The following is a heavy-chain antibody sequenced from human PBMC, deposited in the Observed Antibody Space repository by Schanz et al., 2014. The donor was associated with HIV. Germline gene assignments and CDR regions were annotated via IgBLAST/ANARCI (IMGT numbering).Heavy chain of an antibody. D-gene: IGHD6-19*01. J-gene: IGHJ4*02. CDR1: GFTFSNYG. Sequence: QVQLVESGGGVVQPGRSLRLSCAASGFTFSNYGMHWVRQAPGKGLEWVAIIWYDGSKKYYADSVKGRFTISRDNSKNTLYLQMNSLRAEDTAVYYCAKGLRQWLVLGVSDYWGQGTLVTVSS. CDR3: AKGLRQWLVLGVSDY. CDR2: IWYDGSKK. V-gene: IGHV3-33*06.